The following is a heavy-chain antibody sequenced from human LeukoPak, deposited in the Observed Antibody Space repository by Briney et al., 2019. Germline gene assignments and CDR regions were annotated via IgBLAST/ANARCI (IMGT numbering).Heavy chain of an antibody. CDR3: ARAVRSVWGSYYYYMDV. J-gene: IGHJ6*03. CDR1: GYTFSTYD. Sequence: ASVKVSCKASGYTFSTYDINWVRQATGQGLEWMGWMNLNSGNTGHAQRFQGRVTMTRNTSISTAYMELSSLRSEDTAVYYCARAVRSVWGSYYYYMDVWGKGTTVTVSS. D-gene: IGHD3-16*01. CDR2: MNLNSGNT. V-gene: IGHV1-8*01.